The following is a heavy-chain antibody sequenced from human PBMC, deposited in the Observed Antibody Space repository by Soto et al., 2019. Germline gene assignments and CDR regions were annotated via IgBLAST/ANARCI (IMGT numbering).Heavy chain of an antibody. J-gene: IGHJ4*02. V-gene: IGHV3-11*05. CDR2: ISSSGSDS. CDR1: GFTFSDYY. Sequence: QVQLVESGGGLVKPGGCLRLSCAASGFTFSDYYMSWIRQAPGKGLEWVSGISSSGSDSNYAYSVEGLFTVSRDNAKNSLYMQMHSMSGQDAAVYYCARSLRGYSGYSGYWGQGTLVTVSS. D-gene: IGHD5-12*01. CDR3: ARSLRGYSGYSGY.